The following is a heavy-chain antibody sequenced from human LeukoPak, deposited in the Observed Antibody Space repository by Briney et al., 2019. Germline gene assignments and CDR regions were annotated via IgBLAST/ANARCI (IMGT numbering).Heavy chain of an antibody. D-gene: IGHD3-3*01. J-gene: IGHJ4*02. CDR3: TRDKTELFGVVIGDY. V-gene: IGHV3-7*01. Sequence: GGSLRLSCAASGFTFSNNWMSWVRQAPGKGLEWVANIKEDGSERYYGDSVMGRFTISRDNTKNTLYLRMNNLRAEDTAVYYCTRDKTELFGVVIGDYWGQGTLVTVSS. CDR1: GFTFSNNW. CDR2: IKEDGSER.